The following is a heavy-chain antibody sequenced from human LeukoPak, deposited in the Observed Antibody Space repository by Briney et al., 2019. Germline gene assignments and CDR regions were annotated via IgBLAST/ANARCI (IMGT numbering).Heavy chain of an antibody. V-gene: IGHV3-23*01. CDR3: AKEFGYYDNKAYSVWGWLDP. Sequence: GGSLRLSCGASGFTFSRYAMSWVRQAPGKGLQWVSSITGSGGSTYYADPVKGWFTISRDNSKTTLYLQLHDLRVEDTGVYYCAKEFGYYDNKAYSVWGWLDPWGQGTLVTVSS. CDR2: ITGSGGST. CDR1: GFTFSRYA. J-gene: IGHJ5*02. D-gene: IGHD3-22*01.